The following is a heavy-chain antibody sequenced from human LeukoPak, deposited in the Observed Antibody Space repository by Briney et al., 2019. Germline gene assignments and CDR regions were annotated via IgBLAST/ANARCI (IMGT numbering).Heavy chain of an antibody. Sequence: GGSLRLSCAASGFTFSSYSMNWVRQAPGKGLEWVSSISSSSSYIYYADSLKGRFTISRDNAKKSVYLQMDSLRAEDTAVYYCARGALDAATPFDSWGQGTLVTVSS. D-gene: IGHD2-15*01. CDR2: ISSSSSYI. J-gene: IGHJ5*01. CDR1: GFTFSSYS. CDR3: ARGALDAATPFDS. V-gene: IGHV3-21*01.